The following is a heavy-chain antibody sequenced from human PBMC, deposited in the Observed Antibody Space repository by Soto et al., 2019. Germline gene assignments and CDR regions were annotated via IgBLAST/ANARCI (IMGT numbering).Heavy chain of an antibody. CDR2: IYYSGST. J-gene: IGHJ6*03. Sequence: SETXSLSCTVCGGSVSSYYWSWIRQPPGKGLEWIGYIYYSGSTNYNPSLKSRVTISVDTSKNQFSLKLSSVTAADTAVYYCARGGVIGTSWSYYIPYYYSYYMDVWGKGTTVTVSS. CDR3: ARGGVIGTSWSYYIPYYYSYYMDV. CDR1: GGSVSSYY. V-gene: IGHV4-59*02. D-gene: IGHD3-10*01.